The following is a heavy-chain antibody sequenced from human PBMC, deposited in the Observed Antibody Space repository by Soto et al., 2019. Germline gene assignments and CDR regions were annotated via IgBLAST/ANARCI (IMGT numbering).Heavy chain of an antibody. CDR3: ARDRVVTPLGRGRGYWFDP. D-gene: IGHD2-21*02. Sequence: QVQLVQSGAEVKKPGASVKVSCKASGYTFTSYGISWVRQAPGQGLEWMGWIRAYNGNTNYAQKLQGRVTMTTDTSTSTAYMELRSLRSDDTAVYYCARDRVVTPLGRGRGYWFDPWGQGTLVTVSS. CDR2: IRAYNGNT. V-gene: IGHV1-18*01. J-gene: IGHJ5*02. CDR1: GYTFTSYG.